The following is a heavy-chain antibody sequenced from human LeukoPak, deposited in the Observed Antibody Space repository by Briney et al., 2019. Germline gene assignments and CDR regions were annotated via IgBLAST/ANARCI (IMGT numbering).Heavy chain of an antibody. CDR1: GYTFTKYN. CDR3: AREAADHFDY. CDR2: ISPYNGDT. Sequence: ASVKVSCKPSGYTFTKYNLAWVRQAPGEGLEWMGWISPYNGDTNYAPKFQGRVTLTTDTSTSTGYMELRNLRSDDTAVYYCAREAADHFDYWGQGTLVTVSS. V-gene: IGHV1-18*01. J-gene: IGHJ4*02.